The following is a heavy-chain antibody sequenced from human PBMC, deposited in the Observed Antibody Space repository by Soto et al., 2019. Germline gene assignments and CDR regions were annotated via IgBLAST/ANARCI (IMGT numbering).Heavy chain of an antibody. CDR1: GDTSDSFS. Sequence: QVQLVQSGAEVKKPGSSVRVSCKASGDTSDSFSISWVRQAPGQGLEWMGGIIPMFGTGNYAQKFQGRLTITAAASTGTSYMDLKSLRSEDTAVYFCARENRDDTSGWYSSSDWFDPWGQGTLVTVSS. CDR2: IIPMFGTG. J-gene: IGHJ5*02. V-gene: IGHV1-69*01. CDR3: ARENRDDTSGWYSSSDWFDP. D-gene: IGHD6-19*01.